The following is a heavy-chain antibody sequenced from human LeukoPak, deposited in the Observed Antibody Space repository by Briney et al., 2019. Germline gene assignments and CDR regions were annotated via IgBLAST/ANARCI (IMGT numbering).Heavy chain of an antibody. D-gene: IGHD6-19*01. CDR2: IYYSGST. CDR1: GGSISSSSYY. CDR3: ARQLGVAGINWFDP. V-gene: IGHV4-39*01. J-gene: IGHJ5*02. Sequence: SETLSLTCTVSGGSISSSSYYWGWIRQPPGKGLEWIGSIYYSGSTYYNPSLKSRVTISVDTSKNQFSLKLSSVTAADTAVYYCARQLGVAGINWFDPWGQGTLVTVSS.